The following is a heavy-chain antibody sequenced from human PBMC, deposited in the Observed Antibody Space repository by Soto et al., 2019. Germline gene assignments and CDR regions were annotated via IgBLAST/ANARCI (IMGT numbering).Heavy chain of an antibody. CDR2: INQNGIT. V-gene: IGHV4-34*01. J-gene: IGHJ4*02. CDR3: ARGGVAARLQN. D-gene: IGHD6-6*01. Sequence: SETLSLTCDVYGGSFSDYFWSWIRQYPGKGLEWIGEINQNGITIYNPSLKSRVTLSLDTSKRQFSLKLSSVAAADTALYYCARGGVAARLQNWGQGAQVTVSS. CDR1: GGSFSDYF.